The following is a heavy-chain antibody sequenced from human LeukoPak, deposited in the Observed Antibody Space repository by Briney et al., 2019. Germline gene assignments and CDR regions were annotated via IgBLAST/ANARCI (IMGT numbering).Heavy chain of an antibody. V-gene: IGHV3-23*01. D-gene: IGHD6-19*01. CDR1: GFTFTDYA. CDR2: ISASGSTT. CDR3: AKARTPYNSGFDY. Sequence: PGGSLRLSCAASGFTFTDYAMGWVRQAPGQGLEWASTISASGSTTYYADSVRGRFTISRDNSKNTLSLQMSSLRAEDTAVYYCAKARTPYNSGFDYWGQGTLVAVSP. J-gene: IGHJ4*02.